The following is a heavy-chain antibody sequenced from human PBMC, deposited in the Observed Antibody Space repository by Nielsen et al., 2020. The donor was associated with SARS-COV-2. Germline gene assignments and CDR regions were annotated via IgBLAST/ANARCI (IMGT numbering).Heavy chain of an antibody. D-gene: IGHD1-1*01. CDR3: ARDGSGFDY. Sequence: GGSLRLSCAASGFTFSSYAMHWVRQAPGKGLEYVSAISSNGGSTYYANSVKGRFTISRDNSKNTLYLQIGSLRAEDMAVYYCARDGSGFDYWGQGTLVTVSS. J-gene: IGHJ4*02. V-gene: IGHV3-64*01. CDR2: ISSNGGST. CDR1: GFTFSSYA.